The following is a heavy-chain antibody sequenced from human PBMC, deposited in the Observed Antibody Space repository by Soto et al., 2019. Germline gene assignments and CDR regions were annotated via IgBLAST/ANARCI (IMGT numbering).Heavy chain of an antibody. CDR3: ARHEHYDLWSGGLVAFDI. Sequence: AWDTRSRTCSMRSGSISRCYWSLVPQPPVLVLEWIGYIYYSGSTNYNPSLKSRVTISVDTSKNQFSLKLSSVTAADTAVYYCARHEHYDLWSGGLVAFDIWGQGTIVTV. J-gene: IGHJ3*02. V-gene: IGHV4-59*08. CDR1: SGSISRCY. D-gene: IGHD3-3*01. CDR2: IYYSGST.